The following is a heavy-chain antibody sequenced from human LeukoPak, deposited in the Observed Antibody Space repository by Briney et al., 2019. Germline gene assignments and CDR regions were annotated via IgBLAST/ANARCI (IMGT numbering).Heavy chain of an antibody. CDR2: ISAYNGNT. CDR3: ARVEYYYDSSGLLDY. Sequence: ASVTVSCKGSGYTFTSYGISWVRQPPGQGLEWMGWISAYNGNTNYAQKLQGRVTMTTDTSTSTAYMELRSLRSDDTAVYYCARVEYYYDSSGLLDYWGQGTLVTVSS. CDR1: GYTFTSYG. D-gene: IGHD3-22*01. J-gene: IGHJ4*02. V-gene: IGHV1-18*01.